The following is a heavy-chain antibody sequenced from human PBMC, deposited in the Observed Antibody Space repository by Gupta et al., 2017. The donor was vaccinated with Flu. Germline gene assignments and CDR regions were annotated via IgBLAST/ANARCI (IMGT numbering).Heavy chain of an antibody. D-gene: IGHD4-4*01. J-gene: IGHJ4*02. CDR2: ISYDGSNK. V-gene: IGHV3-30-3*01. Sequence: QVQLVESGGGVVQPGRSLRLSCAASGFTFSSYAMHWVRQAPGKGLEWVAVISYDGSNKYYADSVKGRFTISRDNSKNTLYLQMNSLRAEDTAVYYCARGAQLWTTVTIGFSWGQGTLVTVSS. CDR1: GFTFSSYA. CDR3: ARGAQLWTTVTIGFS.